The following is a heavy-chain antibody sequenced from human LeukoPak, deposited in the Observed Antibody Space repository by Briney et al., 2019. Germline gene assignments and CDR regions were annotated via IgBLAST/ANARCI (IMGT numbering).Heavy chain of an antibody. CDR1: GGSISNSDYY. CDR2: FYYSGST. CDR3: ARGRSYYDYVWGSYRTTVLDI. J-gene: IGHJ3*02. Sequence: PSETLSLTCTVSGGSISNSDYYWGWIRQPPGKGLEWIGNFYYSGSTYYNPSLKSRVTILVDTSKDQFSLNLSSVTAADTAVYFCARGRSYYDYVWGSYRTTVLDIWGQGTMVTVSS. D-gene: IGHD3-16*02. V-gene: IGHV4-39*07.